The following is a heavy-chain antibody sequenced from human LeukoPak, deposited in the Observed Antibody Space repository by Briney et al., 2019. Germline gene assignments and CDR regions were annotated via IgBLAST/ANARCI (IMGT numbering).Heavy chain of an antibody. CDR2: ISAYNGNT. CDR3: AREGLDCGGDCFYAFDI. CDR1: GYTFTSYG. V-gene: IGHV1-18*01. Sequence: ASVKVSCKASGYTFTSYGISWVRQAPGQGLEWMGWISAYNGNTNYAQKLQGGVTMTTDTSTSTAYMELSRLRSDDTAVYYCAREGLDCGGDCFYAFDIWGQGTMVTVSS. J-gene: IGHJ3*02. D-gene: IGHD2-21*02.